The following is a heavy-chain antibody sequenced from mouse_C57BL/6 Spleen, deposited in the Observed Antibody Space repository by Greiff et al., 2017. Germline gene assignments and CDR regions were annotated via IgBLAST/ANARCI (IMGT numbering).Heavy chain of an antibody. V-gene: IGHV1-4*01. J-gene: IGHJ1*03. CDR1: GYTFTSYT. CDR2: INPSSGYT. CDR3: ARLVYSNPYWYFDV. Sequence: QVQLKESGAELARPGASVKMSCKASGYTFTSYTMHWVKQRPGQGLEWIGYINPSSGYTKYNQKFKDKATLTADKSSSTAYMQLSSLTSEDSAVYYCARLVYSNPYWYFDVWGTGTTVTVSS. D-gene: IGHD2-5*01.